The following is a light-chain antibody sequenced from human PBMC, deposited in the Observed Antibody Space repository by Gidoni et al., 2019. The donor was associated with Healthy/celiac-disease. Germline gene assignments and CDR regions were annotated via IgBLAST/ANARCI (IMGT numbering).Light chain of an antibody. V-gene: IGKV1-9*01. Sequence: DIQLTQSPSFLSASVGDRVTITCWASQGISSYLAWYQQKPGKAPKLLSYAASTLQSGVPSRFSGSGSGTEFTLTISSLQPEDFATYYCQQLNSYPLTFGQGTKVEIK. CDR3: QQLNSYPLT. CDR1: QGISSY. J-gene: IGKJ1*01. CDR2: AAS.